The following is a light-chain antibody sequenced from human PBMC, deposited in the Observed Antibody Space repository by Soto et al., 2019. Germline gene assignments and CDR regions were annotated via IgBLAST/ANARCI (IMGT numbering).Light chain of an antibody. CDR2: GAS. Sequence: EIVMTQSPATLSVPPGERATLSCRASQSVSSNLAWYQQKPGQAPRLLIYGASTRATGIPARFSGSGSGTEFTLTISSLQSEDFAVYYCQQYNNWPPGTFGQGTKVDIK. V-gene: IGKV3-15*01. CDR1: QSVSSN. J-gene: IGKJ1*01. CDR3: QQYNNWPPGT.